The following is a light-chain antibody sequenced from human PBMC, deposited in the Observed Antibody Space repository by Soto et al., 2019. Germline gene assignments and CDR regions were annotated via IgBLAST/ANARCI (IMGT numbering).Light chain of an antibody. V-gene: IGKV3-20*01. CDR2: GAS. Sequence: EILLTQSPGTLSLYPGERATLSCRASQSVSGSYLAWYQQKPGQAPRLLIYGASSRDTGIPDRFSGRGSGTDFSLTISRLEPEDSAVYYCQQYGSSPLFTFGPGTKVDIK. CDR3: QQYGSSPLFT. CDR1: QSVSGSY. J-gene: IGKJ3*01.